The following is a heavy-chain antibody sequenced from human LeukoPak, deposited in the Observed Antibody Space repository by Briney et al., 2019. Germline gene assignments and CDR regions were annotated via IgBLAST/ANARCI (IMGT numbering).Heavy chain of an antibody. CDR3: ARMPRGTEVVTPCYFDH. CDR1: GGSLNSGSYY. J-gene: IGHJ4*02. CDR2: ISYRGGT. V-gene: IGHV4-31*03. Sequence: PSETLSLTCTVFGGSLNSGSYYWSWVRQHPGKGLEWIGYISYRGGTHYNPSLKSRVSISGDTSKSQFSLSVNSVTAADTAVYYCARMPRGTEVVTPCYFDHWGQGTLVTVSS. D-gene: IGHD2-21*02.